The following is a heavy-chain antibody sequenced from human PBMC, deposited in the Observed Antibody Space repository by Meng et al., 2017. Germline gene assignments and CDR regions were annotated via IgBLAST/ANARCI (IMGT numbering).Heavy chain of an antibody. J-gene: IGHJ4*02. V-gene: IGHV6-1*02. Sequence: QQLLAAAGVVMPPRTPPRPCCVPGGSTSSNRAGCNCSRLSPSRVLGWVGRTYYRSKWYYAYAISVQCRISVNDYTSKNQFSLHLNSATPADTAVYYCAREVGNSRRFEYWGQGTLVTVSS. CDR2: TYYRSKWYY. D-gene: IGHD1-26*01. CDR3: AREVGNSRRFEY. CDR1: GGSTSSNRAG.